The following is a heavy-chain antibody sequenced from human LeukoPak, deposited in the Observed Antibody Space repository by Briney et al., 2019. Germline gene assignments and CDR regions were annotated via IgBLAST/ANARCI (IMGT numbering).Heavy chain of an antibody. V-gene: IGHV3-30*18. D-gene: IGHD3-22*01. CDR2: ISYDGSNK. CDR3: AKYYDSSGRRGVFDY. Sequence: PGRSLRLSCAASGFAFSSYGMHWVRQAPGKGLEWVAVISYDGSNKYYADSVKGRFTISRDNSKNTLYLQMDSLRAEDTAVYYCAKYYDSSGRRGVFDYWGQGTLVTVSS. CDR1: GFAFSSYG. J-gene: IGHJ4*02.